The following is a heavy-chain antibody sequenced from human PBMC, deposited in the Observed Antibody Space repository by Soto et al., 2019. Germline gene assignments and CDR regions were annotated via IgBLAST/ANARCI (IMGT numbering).Heavy chain of an antibody. CDR1: GYTFTSYA. J-gene: IGHJ6*02. CDR3: ARDQKGVYQLIFLYYYYGMDV. V-gene: IGHV1-3*01. D-gene: IGHD2-2*01. Sequence: ASVKVSCKASGYTFTSYAMHWVRQAPGQRLEWMGWINAGNGNTKYSQKFQGRVTITRDTSASTAYMELSSLGSEDTAVYYCARDQKGVYQLIFLYYYYGMDVWGQGTTVTVSS. CDR2: INAGNGNT.